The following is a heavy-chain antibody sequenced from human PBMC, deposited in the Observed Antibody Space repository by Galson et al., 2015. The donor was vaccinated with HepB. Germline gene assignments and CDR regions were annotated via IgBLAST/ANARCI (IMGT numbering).Heavy chain of an antibody. J-gene: IGHJ4*02. Sequence: SVKVSCKASGYSFTSNAMTWVRQAPGQGLEWMGWINTDTWNPTYAQGFTGRFVFSLDTSVSTAYLQISSLEAEDTAVYSCARVLRGSYGSGRANFDYWGQGTLVTVSS. CDR3: ARVLRGSYGSGRANFDY. CDR1: GYSFTSNA. V-gene: IGHV7-4-1*02. CDR2: INTDTWNP. D-gene: IGHD3-10*01.